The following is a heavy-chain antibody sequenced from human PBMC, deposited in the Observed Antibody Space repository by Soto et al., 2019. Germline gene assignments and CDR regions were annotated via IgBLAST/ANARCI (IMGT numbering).Heavy chain of an antibody. CDR3: ARYYYDSSGYYSRFDY. V-gene: IGHV4-31*03. CDR2: IYYSGRI. Sequence: PSETLSLTCTVSGGSITSGGFYWSWIRQHAGKGLEWIGNIYYSGRIYYNSSLKSRITISGDTSKNQFSLKLSSVTAADTAVYYCARYYYDSSGYYSRFDYWGQGTQVTVSS. J-gene: IGHJ4*02. D-gene: IGHD3-22*01. CDR1: GGSITSGGFY.